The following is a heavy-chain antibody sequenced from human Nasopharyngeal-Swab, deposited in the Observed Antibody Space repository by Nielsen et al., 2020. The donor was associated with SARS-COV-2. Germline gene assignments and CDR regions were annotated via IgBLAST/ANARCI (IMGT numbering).Heavy chain of an antibody. D-gene: IGHD1-14*01. J-gene: IGHJ6*02. CDR1: GYTFRSYA. Sequence: ASVKVSCKASGYTFRSYAMHWVRQAPGQQLEWMGRINTVNGNTKYSQKLQGRVTITKDTSASTAYMDLRSLRSEDTAVYYCARGRNSFDYYAMDVWGQGTTVTVSS. CDR2: INTVNGNT. CDR3: ARGRNSFDYYAMDV. V-gene: IGHV1-3*04.